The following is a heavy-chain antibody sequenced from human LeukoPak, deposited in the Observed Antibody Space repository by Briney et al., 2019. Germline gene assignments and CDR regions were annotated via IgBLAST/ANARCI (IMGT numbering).Heavy chain of an antibody. CDR2: IYYSGST. V-gene: IGHV4-59*01. D-gene: IGHD3-10*01. J-gene: IGHJ5*02. CDR3: ARVPWFGELLNWFDP. Sequence: SETLSLTCTVSGGSISSYYWSWIRQPPGKGLEWIGYIYYSGSTNYNPSLKSRVTISVDTSKNQFSLKLSSVTAADTAVYYCARVPWFGELLNWFDPWGQGTLVTVSS. CDR1: GGSISSYY.